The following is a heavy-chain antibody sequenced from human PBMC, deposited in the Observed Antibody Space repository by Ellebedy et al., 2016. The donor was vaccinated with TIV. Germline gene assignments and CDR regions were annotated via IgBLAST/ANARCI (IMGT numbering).Heavy chain of an antibody. CDR3: ATRWVVGANYYYYGMDV. Sequence: ASVKVSCKVSGYTLTELSMHWVRQAPGKGLEWMGGFDPEDGETIYAQKFQGRVTMTEDTSTDTAYMELSSLRSEDTAVYYCATRWVVGANYYYYGMDVWGQGTTVTVSS. CDR2: FDPEDGET. D-gene: IGHD1-26*01. CDR1: GYTLTELS. V-gene: IGHV1-24*01. J-gene: IGHJ6*02.